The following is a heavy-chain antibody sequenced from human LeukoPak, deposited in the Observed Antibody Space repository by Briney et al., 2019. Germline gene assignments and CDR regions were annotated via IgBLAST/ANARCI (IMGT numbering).Heavy chain of an antibody. V-gene: IGHV3-23*01. CDR3: AKRLGDPRAFDY. CDR1: GFAFSNYA. J-gene: IGHJ4*02. Sequence: SGGSLRLSCAASGFAFSNYAMSWVRQAPGKGLECVSGISGTSGTINYAAPVKGRFTISRDNSKNTLYLQMNSLRVDDMAVYYCAKRLGDPRAFDYWGQGTLVTVSS. D-gene: IGHD2-21*02. CDR2: ISGTSGTI.